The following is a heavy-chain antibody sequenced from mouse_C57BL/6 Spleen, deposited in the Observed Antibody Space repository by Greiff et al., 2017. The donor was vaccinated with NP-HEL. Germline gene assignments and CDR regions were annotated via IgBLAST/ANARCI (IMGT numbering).Heavy chain of an antibody. D-gene: IGHD1-1*01. V-gene: IGHV5-17*01. CDR2: ISSGSSTI. Sequence: EVHLVESGGGLVKPGGSLKLSCAASGFTFSDYGMHWVRQAPEKGLEWVAYISSGSSTIYYADTVKGRFTISRDNAKNTLFLQMTSLRSEDTAMYYCARMGYYGSSLYYFDYWGQGTTLTVSS. J-gene: IGHJ2*01. CDR3: ARMGYYGSSLYYFDY. CDR1: GFTFSDYG.